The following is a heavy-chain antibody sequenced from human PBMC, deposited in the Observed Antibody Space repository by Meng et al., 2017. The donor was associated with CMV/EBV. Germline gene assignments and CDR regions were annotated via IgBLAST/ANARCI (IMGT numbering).Heavy chain of an antibody. CDR1: GFTFSDYY. CDR2: ISSSGSTI. V-gene: IGHV3-11*01. D-gene: IGHD2-15*01. CDR3: AVGYCSGGSCYPADAFDI. Sequence: GESLKISCAASGFTFSDYYMSWIRQAPGKGLEWVSYISSSGSTIYHADSVKGRFTISRDNAKNSLYLQMNSLRAEDTAVYYCAVGYCSGGSCYPADAFDIWGQGTMVTVSS. J-gene: IGHJ3*02.